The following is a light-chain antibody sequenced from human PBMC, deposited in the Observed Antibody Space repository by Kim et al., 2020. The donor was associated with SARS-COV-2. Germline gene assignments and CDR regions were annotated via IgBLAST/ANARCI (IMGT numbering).Light chain of an antibody. CDR3: AADHGRGTDFVWV. Sequence: CTLNSAFMDDKVDWYQQRPGKGPRFVMRVGPDGIVGSKGDGIPDRCSVLASGLNRTLTIKNIQKEDESDFHCAADHGRGTDFVWVFGGGTQLTVL. V-gene: IGLV9-49*02. J-gene: IGLJ3*02. CDR1: SAFMDDK. CDR2: VGPDGIVG.